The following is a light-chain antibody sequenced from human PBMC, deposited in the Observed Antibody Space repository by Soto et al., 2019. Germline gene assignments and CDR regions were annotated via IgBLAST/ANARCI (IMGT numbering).Light chain of an antibody. CDR2: DVS. J-gene: IGLJ1*01. Sequence: QSALTQPASVSGSPGQPITISCTGTSSDVGGYNYVSWYQQHPGKAPKLMIYDVSNRPSGVSNRFSGSKSGNTASLTISGLQAEDEADYYCSSYTSSSTHYVFGTGTKLTVL. CDR3: SSYTSSSTHYV. V-gene: IGLV2-14*01. CDR1: SSDVGGYNY.